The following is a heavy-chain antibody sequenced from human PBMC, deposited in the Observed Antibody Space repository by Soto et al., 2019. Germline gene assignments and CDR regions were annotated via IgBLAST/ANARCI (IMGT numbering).Heavy chain of an antibody. Sequence: QVQLQESGPGLVKPSETLSLTCTVSGGSISSYYWSWIRQPPGKGLEWIGYIYYSGSTNYNPSLKSRVTISVDTSKNQFSLKLSSVTAADTAVYYCARGQWLVMEYYFDYWGQGTLVTVSS. CDR3: ARGQWLVMEYYFDY. CDR1: GGSISSYY. CDR2: IYYSGST. V-gene: IGHV4-59*01. J-gene: IGHJ4*02. D-gene: IGHD6-19*01.